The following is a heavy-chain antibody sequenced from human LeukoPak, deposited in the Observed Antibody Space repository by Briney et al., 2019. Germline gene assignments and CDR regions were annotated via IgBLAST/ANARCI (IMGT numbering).Heavy chain of an antibody. Sequence: PSETLSLTCTVSGGSISSSSYYWGWIRQPPGKGLEWIGSIYYSGSTYYNPSLKSRVTISVDTSKNQFSLELSSVTAADTAVYYCARHRWELLLDVDYWGQETLVTVSS. V-gene: IGHV4-39*01. CDR3: ARHRWELLLDVDY. CDR1: GGSISSSSYY. CDR2: IYYSGST. D-gene: IGHD1-26*01. J-gene: IGHJ4*02.